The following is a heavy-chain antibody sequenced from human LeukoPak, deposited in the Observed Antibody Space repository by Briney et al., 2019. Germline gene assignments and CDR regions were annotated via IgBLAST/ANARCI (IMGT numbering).Heavy chain of an antibody. CDR3: TSWGDTTAEYFQR. Sequence: GGSLRISCVVSGFTFNRCWMNWVRQAPGKGLEWVAHINPDGRDTYYVDSVKGRFTISRDNAQNSMYLQMNSLRVEDTAVYYCTSWGDTTAEYFQRWGQGTLVTVSS. V-gene: IGHV3-7*01. J-gene: IGHJ1*01. CDR2: INPDGRDT. CDR1: GFTFNRCW. D-gene: IGHD2-21*02.